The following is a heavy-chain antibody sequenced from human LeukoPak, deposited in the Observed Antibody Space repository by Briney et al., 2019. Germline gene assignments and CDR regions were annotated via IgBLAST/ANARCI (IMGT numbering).Heavy chain of an antibody. CDR2: IWYDGSNK. J-gene: IGHJ4*02. D-gene: IGHD2-15*01. CDR3: ARRSSGGSWVFDY. V-gene: IGHV3-33*08. CDR1: GFTFSSYA. Sequence: GGSLRLSCVASGFTFSSYAMHWVRQAPGKGLEWVAVIWYDGSNKYYADSVKGRFTISRDNSKNTLYLQMNSLRAEDTAVYYCARRSSGGSWVFDYWGQGTLVTVSS.